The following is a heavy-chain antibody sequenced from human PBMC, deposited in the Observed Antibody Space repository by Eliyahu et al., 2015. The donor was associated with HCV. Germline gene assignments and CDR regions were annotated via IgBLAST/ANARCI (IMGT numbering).Heavy chain of an antibody. CDR1: GFTFSNYA. CDR2: ISSNGGFT. J-gene: IGHJ4*02. CDR3: ARERDFCSSVSCSAVGY. Sequence: EVHLVESGGGLVQPGGSLRLSCAASGFTFSNYAMHLVRQAPGKRLEYVAGISSNGGFTYYGNSVKGRFTISRDNSKNTLYLQMGSLRAEDAAVYYCARERDFCSSVSCSAVGYWGQGILVTVSS. V-gene: IGHV3-64*01. D-gene: IGHD2-2*01.